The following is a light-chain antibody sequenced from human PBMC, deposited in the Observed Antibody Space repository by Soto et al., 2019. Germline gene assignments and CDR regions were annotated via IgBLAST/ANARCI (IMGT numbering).Light chain of an antibody. Sequence: DIVMTQSPDSLAVSLGERATINCKSSQSVLYSSNNKNYLAWYQQKPGQPPKLLIYSASTPASGVPDRFSGSGSGTDFTLTISSLQAEDVAVYYCQQYFTTPRLAFGGGTKVEIK. J-gene: IGKJ4*01. CDR1: QSVLYSSNNKNY. CDR3: QQYFTTPRLA. CDR2: SAS. V-gene: IGKV4-1*01.